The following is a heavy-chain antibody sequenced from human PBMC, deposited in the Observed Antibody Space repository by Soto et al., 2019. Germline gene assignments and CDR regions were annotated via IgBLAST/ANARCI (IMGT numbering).Heavy chain of an antibody. CDR2: IWYDGSNK. CDR1: GFTFSSYG. V-gene: IGHV3-33*01. J-gene: IGHJ6*02. CDR3: ARDRRQCSSTSCYLYYGMDV. D-gene: IGHD2-2*01. Sequence: QVQLVESGGGVVQPGRSLRLSCAASGFTFSSYGMHWVRQAPGKGLEWVAVIWYDGSNKCYADSVKGRFTISRDNSKNTLYLQMNSLRAEDTAVYYCARDRRQCSSTSCYLYYGMDVWGQGTTVTVSS.